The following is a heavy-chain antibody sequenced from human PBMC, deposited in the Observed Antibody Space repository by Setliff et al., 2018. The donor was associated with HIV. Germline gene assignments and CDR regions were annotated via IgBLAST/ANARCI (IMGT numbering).Heavy chain of an antibody. CDR1: GGSINRSY. V-gene: IGHV4-59*01. Sequence: PSETLSLTCTVSGGSINRSYWSWIRQSPGKGLEWLGNVYHTGNSHYNPSLKSRVSISIDASKNHFSLNLTSVTAADTAVYYCARYSSSWYAHFWGQGTLVTVSS. D-gene: IGHD6-13*01. CDR3: ARYSSSWYAHF. CDR2: VYHTGNS. J-gene: IGHJ4*02.